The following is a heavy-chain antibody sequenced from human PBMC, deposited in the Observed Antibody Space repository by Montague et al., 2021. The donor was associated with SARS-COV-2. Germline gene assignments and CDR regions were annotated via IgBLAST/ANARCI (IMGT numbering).Heavy chain of an antibody. CDR3: ARGAPGY. J-gene: IGHJ4*02. Sequence: SETLSLTCAVYGVSFIGHWSAGNSYSLGKPLEWVWGINHSESTKYNPSLKSRVTISVDTSKNQFSLDLTSVTAADTAVYYCARGAPGYWGQGTLVTVSS. CDR1: GVSFIGHW. CDR2: INHSEST. V-gene: IGHV4-34*01.